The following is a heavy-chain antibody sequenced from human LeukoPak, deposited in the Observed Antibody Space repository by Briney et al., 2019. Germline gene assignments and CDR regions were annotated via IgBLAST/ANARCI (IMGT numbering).Heavy chain of an antibody. D-gene: IGHD3-3*01. V-gene: IGHV4-59*12. Sequence: SETLSLTCTVSGGSISSYYWSWIRQPPGKGLEWIGYIYHSGSTYYNPSLKSRVTISVDRSKNQFSLKLSSVTAADTAVYYCARDRGLRLRFGAFDIWGQGTMVTVSS. CDR1: GGSISSYY. J-gene: IGHJ3*02. CDR2: IYHSGST. CDR3: ARDRGLRLRFGAFDI.